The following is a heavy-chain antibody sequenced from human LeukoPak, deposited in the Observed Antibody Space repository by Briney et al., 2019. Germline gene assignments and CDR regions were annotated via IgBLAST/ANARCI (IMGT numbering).Heavy chain of an antibody. V-gene: IGHV4-4*07. D-gene: IGHD3-22*01. CDR1: GGSISSYY. CDR3: ATTYYYDSSGVLYFDY. J-gene: IGHJ4*02. Sequence: PSETLSLTCTVSGGSISSYYWSWIRQPAGKGLEWIGRIYTSGSTNYNPSLKSRVTMSVDTSKNQFSLKLSSVTAADTAVYYCATTYYYDSSGVLYFDYWGQGTLVTVSS. CDR2: IYTSGST.